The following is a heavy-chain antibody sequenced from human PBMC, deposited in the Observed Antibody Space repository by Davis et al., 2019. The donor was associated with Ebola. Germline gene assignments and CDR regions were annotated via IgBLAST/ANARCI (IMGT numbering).Heavy chain of an antibody. J-gene: IGHJ4*02. CDR1: GGSISSSSYY. V-gene: IGHV4-39*01. Sequence: PGGSLRLSCTVSGGSISSSSYYWGWIRQPPGKGLEWIGSIYYSGSTYYNPSLKSRVTISVDTSKNQFSLKLSSVTAADTAVYYCARQGIQLWSLFDYWGQGTLVTVSS. CDR2: IYYSGST. CDR3: ARQGIQLWSLFDY. D-gene: IGHD5-18*01.